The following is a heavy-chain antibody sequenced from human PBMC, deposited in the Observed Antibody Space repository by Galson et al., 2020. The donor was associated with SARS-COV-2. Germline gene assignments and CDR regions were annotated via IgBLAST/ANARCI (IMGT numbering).Heavy chain of an antibody. CDR1: GGSITSGGSS. V-gene: IGHV4-31*03. Sequence: SETLSLTCTVSGGSITSGGSSWSWIRQHPAKGLEWVGYMFYSGFTYYNPSLRSRVTMSLDTSKNQFSLKLNSVTAADTAVYYCANGLGGDYWGQGTLVTVSS. CDR2: MFYSGFT. J-gene: IGHJ4*02. CDR3: ANGLGGDY. D-gene: IGHD1-26*01.